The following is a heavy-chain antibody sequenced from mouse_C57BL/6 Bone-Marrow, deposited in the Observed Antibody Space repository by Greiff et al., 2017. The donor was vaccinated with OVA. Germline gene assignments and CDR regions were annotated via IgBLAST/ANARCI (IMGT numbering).Heavy chain of an antibody. V-gene: IGHV1-39*01. Sequence: EVKLVESGPELVKPGASVKISCKASGYSFTDYNMNWVKQSNGKSLEWIGVINPKYGTTSYNQKFKGKDTLTVDQSSSTAYMQLNSLTSEDSAVYYCARSEPMITRTIAMDYWGQGTSVTVSS. J-gene: IGHJ4*01. CDR2: INPKYGTT. CDR3: ARSEPMITRTIAMDY. D-gene: IGHD2-4*01. CDR1: GYSFTDYN.